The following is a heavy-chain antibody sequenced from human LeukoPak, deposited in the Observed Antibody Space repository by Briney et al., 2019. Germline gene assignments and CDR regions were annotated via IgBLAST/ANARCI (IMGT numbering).Heavy chain of an antibody. CDR2: IYSDGST. Sequence: GGSLRLSCAASGFTVSSNYMSWVRQAPGKGLEWVSVIYSDGSTYYADSVEGRFTISRDNSKNTLYLQMNSLRAEDTAVYYCARDTRDGYNWAGFDYWGQGTLVTVSS. CDR3: ARDTRDGYNWAGFDY. D-gene: IGHD5-24*01. J-gene: IGHJ4*02. V-gene: IGHV3-66*01. CDR1: GFTVSSNY.